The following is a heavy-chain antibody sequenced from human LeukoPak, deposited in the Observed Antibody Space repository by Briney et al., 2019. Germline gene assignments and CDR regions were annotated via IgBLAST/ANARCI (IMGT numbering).Heavy chain of an antibody. CDR3: ARAFYPGYYSYMAV. Sequence: SETLSLTCTVCGGFFSNYYWSWIRQPPGKGLEGIGYIYYSGSTNYNPSLKSRVTISVDTSKNQFSLKLSSVTAADTAVYYCARAFYPGYYSYMAVWGKGTTVTVSS. V-gene: IGHV4-59*13. D-gene: IGHD3-3*02. CDR2: IYYSGST. J-gene: IGHJ6*03. CDR1: GGFFSNYY.